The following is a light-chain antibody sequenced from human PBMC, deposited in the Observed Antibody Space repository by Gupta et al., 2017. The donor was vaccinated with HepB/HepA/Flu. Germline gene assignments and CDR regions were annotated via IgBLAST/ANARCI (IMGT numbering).Light chain of an antibody. CDR1: QDISNY. V-gene: IGKV1-33*01. J-gene: IGKJ3*01. CDR3: HQDENLLSFT. CDR2: DAS. Sequence: DIQMTQSPSSLSASVGDRVTITCQASQDISNYLNWYQQKPGKAPKLLIYDASNWETGVTSRFSGSGYGKDFTFTISSRQQEDIASYYCHQDENLLSFTFGHGTKVDIK.